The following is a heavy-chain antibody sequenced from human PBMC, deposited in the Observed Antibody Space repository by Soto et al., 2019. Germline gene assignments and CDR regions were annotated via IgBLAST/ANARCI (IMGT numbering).Heavy chain of an antibody. D-gene: IGHD6-19*01. V-gene: IGHV3-53*02. CDR2: IYSGGST. CDR3: ARSSGWYCFDY. J-gene: IGHJ4*02. CDR1: GFTDSSNY. Sequence: EVQLVETGGGLIQPGGSLRLSCAASGFTDSSNYMTLVRQAPGKGLEWVSVIYSGGSTYYADSVKGRFSISRDNSRDTLYLQMNSLRAEDTAVYYCARSSGWYCFDYWGQGTLVTVSS.